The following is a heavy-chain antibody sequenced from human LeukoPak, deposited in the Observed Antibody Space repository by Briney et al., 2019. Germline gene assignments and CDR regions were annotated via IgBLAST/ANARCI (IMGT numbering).Heavy chain of an antibody. CDR1: GFTFSSYS. CDR3: ARAKASGYLVY. V-gene: IGHV3-21*01. J-gene: IGHJ4*02. CDR2: ISSSSSYI. Sequence: PGGSLRLSCAASGFTFSSYSMNCVPDAPGKGLECGSSISSSSSYIYYADSVKGRFTISRDNAKNSLYLQMNSLRAEDTAVYYCARAKASGYLVYWGQGTLVTVSS. D-gene: IGHD2-15*01.